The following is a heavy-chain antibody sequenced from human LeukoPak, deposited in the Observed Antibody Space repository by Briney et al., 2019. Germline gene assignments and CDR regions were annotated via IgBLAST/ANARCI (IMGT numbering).Heavy chain of an antibody. V-gene: IGHV3-30*19. D-gene: IGHD6-6*01. CDR2: ISYDGSNK. CDR3: AKDMGIAARYYYYYYYMDV. J-gene: IGHJ6*03. Sequence: PGGSLRLSCAASGFTFSSYGMHWVRQAPGKGLEWVAVISYDGSNKYYADSVKGRFTISRDNSKNTLYLQMNSLRAEDTAVYYCAKDMGIAARYYYYYYYMDVWGKGTTVTVSS. CDR1: GFTFSSYG.